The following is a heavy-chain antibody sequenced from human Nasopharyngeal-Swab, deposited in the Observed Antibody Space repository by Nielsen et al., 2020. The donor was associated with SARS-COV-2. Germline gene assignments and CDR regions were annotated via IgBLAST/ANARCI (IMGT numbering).Heavy chain of an antibody. CDR3: TTDGNYLKKWEWGY. Sequence: ESLKISCAASGFTFSNAWMGWVRQAPGKGLEWVGRIKSKTDGGTTDYAAPVKGRFTISRDDSKNTLYLQMNSLKTEDTAVYYCTTDGNYLKKWEWGYWGQGTLVTVSS. CDR1: GFTFSNAW. V-gene: IGHV3-15*01. CDR2: IKSKTDGGTT. D-gene: IGHD3-3*01. J-gene: IGHJ4*02.